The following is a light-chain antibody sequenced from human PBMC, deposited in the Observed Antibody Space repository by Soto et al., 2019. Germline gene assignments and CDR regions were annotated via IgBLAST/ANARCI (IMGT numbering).Light chain of an antibody. Sequence: QSVLTQPPSASGTPGQRVTISCSGSSSNIGSNTVNWYQQLPGTATKLLIYSNNQRHSGVPDRFSGSKSGTSASLAISGLQSEDEADYYCAAWEDSLNGVVFGGGTKLTVL. V-gene: IGLV1-44*01. CDR1: SSNIGSNT. J-gene: IGLJ2*01. CDR3: AAWEDSLNGVV. CDR2: SNN.